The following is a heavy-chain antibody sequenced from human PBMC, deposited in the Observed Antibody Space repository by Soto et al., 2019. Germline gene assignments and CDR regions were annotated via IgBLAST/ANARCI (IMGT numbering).Heavy chain of an antibody. J-gene: IGHJ4*02. V-gene: IGHV3-33*01. CDR1: GFTFSSYG. CDR3: ARELNDYGDYLDY. Sequence: GSLRLSCAASGFTFSSYGMHWVRQAPGKGLEWVAVIWYDGSNKYYADSVMGRFTISRDNSKNTLYLQMNSLRAEDTAVYYCARELNDYGDYLDYWGQGTLVTVSS. CDR2: IWYDGSNK. D-gene: IGHD4-17*01.